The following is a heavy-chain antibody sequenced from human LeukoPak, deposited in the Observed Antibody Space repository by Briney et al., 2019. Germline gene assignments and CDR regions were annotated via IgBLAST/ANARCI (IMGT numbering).Heavy chain of an antibody. D-gene: IGHD3-22*01. CDR3: ARERDDSSGYYPPGADY. V-gene: IGHV3-21*01. CDR2: ISYTGTYI. J-gene: IGHJ4*02. CDR1: AFSLNAYN. Sequence: GGSLRLSCAASAFSLNAYNMNWVRQAPGKGLEWVSSISYTGTYIYYADSVKGRFTISRDNAKNTLYLQMNSLRAEDTAVYYCARERDDSSGYYPPGADYWGQGTLVTVSS.